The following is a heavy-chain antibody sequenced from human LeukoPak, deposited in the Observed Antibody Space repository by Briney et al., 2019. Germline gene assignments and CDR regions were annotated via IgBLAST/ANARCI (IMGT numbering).Heavy chain of an antibody. V-gene: IGHV3-33*01. CDR2: IWYDGSNI. CDR1: GFTFSNYG. D-gene: IGHD3-22*01. J-gene: IGHJ3*02. CDR3: ARSYDSSDDYYGAFDI. Sequence: PGRSLRLSCAASGFTFSNYGMHWVRQAPGKGLEGVAVIWYDGSNIHYADSAKGRFTISRDNSKNTLYLQMSGLRAEDTAIYYCARSYDSSDDYYGAFDIWGQGTMVTVSS.